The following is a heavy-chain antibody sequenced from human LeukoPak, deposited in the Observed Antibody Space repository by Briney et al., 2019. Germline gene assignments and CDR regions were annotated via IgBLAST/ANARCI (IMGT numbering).Heavy chain of an antibody. V-gene: IGHV3-30*18. CDR3: AKVAGDYYYYGMDV. CDR1: GFTFSSYG. Sequence: GRSLRLSCAASGFTFSSYGMHWVRQAPGKGLEWVAVISYDGSNKYYADSVKGRFTISRDNSKNTLYLQMNSLRAEDTAVYYCAKVAGDYYYYGMDVWGQGTTVTVSS. J-gene: IGHJ6*02. D-gene: IGHD2-15*01. CDR2: ISYDGSNK.